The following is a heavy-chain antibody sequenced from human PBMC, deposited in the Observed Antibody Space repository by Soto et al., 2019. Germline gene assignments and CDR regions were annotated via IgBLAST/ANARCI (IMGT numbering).Heavy chain of an antibody. V-gene: IGHV1-69*01. D-gene: IGHD6-6*01. CDR2: IIPLLNTP. CDR1: GGTFSSYA. J-gene: IGHJ6*02. CDR3: ARESSSPNNYYYGMDV. Sequence: QVQLVQSGAEVKKPGSSVKVSCRASGGTFSSYAVSWVRQAPGQGLEWMGVIIPLLNTPKYVQKFQGRVTITAEASATTASMELRSLRSEDTADDYCARESSSPNNYYYGMDVWGQGTTVTVSS.